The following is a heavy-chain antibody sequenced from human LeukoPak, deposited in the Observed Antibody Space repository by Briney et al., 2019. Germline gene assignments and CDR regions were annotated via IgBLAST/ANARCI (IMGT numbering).Heavy chain of an antibody. Sequence: GASVKVSCKASGYTFTGYYMHWVRQAPGQGLEWMGWINPNSGGTNYAQKFQGWATMTRDTSTSTVYMELSSLRSEDTAVYYCARDFGPPKDTAMVKGNAAFDIWGQGTMATVSS. CDR3: ARDFGPPKDTAMVKGNAAFDI. CDR2: INPNSGGT. J-gene: IGHJ3*02. CDR1: GYTFTGYY. D-gene: IGHD5-18*01. V-gene: IGHV1-2*04.